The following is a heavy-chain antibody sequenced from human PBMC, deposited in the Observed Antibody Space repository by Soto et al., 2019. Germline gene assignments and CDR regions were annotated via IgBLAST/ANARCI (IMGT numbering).Heavy chain of an antibody. V-gene: IGHV3-11*05. D-gene: IGHD3-10*01. J-gene: IGHJ4*02. CDR1: GFTFSDYY. CDR3: ARLNVLLWFGELLEPPDY. Sequence: QVQLVESGGGLVKPGGSLRLSCAASGFTFSDYYMSWIRQAPGKGLEWVSYISSSSSYTNYADSVKGRFTISRDNAKNSLYLQMNSLRAEDTAVYYCARLNVLLWFGELLEPPDYWGQGTLVTVSS. CDR2: ISSSSSYT.